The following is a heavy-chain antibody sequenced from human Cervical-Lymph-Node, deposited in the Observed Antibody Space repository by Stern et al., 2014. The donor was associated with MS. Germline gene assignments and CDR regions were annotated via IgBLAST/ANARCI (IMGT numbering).Heavy chain of an antibody. D-gene: IGHD6-19*01. Sequence: QVQLQESGPGLVKPSQTLSLSCTVSGGSISSGSYYWSWIRQPAGKGLEWIGRIYTSGNTFYTPSLKTRLTISVDPSKTQSPLKLSSVTAADTAVYYCAREAVAADNNWFDPWGQGTLVAVSS. CDR2: IYTSGNT. CDR3: AREAVAADNNWFDP. CDR1: GGSISSGSYY. J-gene: IGHJ5*02. V-gene: IGHV4-61*02.